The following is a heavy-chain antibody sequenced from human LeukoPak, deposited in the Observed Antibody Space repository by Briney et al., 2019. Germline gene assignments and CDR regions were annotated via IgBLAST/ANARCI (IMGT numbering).Heavy chain of an antibody. J-gene: IGHJ4*02. D-gene: IGHD3-10*01. V-gene: IGHV1-2*02. CDR1: GYTFTGYY. CDR3: AREPITMVRGVIDY. CDR2: INPNSGGT. Sequence: ASVKVSCKASGYTFTGYYMHWVRQAPGQGLEWMGWINPNSGGTNYAQKFQGRVTMTRDTSISTAYMELSRLRSDDTAVYYCAREPITMVRGVIDYWGQGTLATVSS.